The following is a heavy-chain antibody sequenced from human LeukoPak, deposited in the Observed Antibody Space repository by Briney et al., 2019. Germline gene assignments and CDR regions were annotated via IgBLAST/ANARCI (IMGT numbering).Heavy chain of an antibody. D-gene: IGHD5-18*01. V-gene: IGHV1-69*13. Sequence: SVKVSCKASGYTFTSYGISWVRQAPGQGLEWMGEIIPIFSTSNYAQKFQGRVTITADESTGTAYMELSSLRSEDTAFYYCASARATAMEDNWFDPWGQGTLVTVSS. CDR3: ASARATAMEDNWFDP. CDR2: IIPIFSTS. CDR1: GYTFTSYG. J-gene: IGHJ5*02.